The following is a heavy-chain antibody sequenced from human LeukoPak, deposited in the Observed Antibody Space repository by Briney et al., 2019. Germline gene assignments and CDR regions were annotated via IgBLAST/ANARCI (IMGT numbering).Heavy chain of an antibody. Sequence: GSLRLSCAASGFTFSSYWMHWVRQAPGKGLVWVSRINSDGSSTSYADSVKGRFTISRDNAKNTLYLQMNTLRVEDTAVYYCATGQGHGMDAWGQGTTVTVSS. V-gene: IGHV3-74*01. J-gene: IGHJ6*02. CDR2: INSDGSST. CDR3: ATGQGHGMDA. CDR1: GFTFSSYW. D-gene: IGHD1-14*01.